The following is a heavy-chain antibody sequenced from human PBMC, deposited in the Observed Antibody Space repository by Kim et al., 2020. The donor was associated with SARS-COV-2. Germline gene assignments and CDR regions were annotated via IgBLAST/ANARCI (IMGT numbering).Heavy chain of an antibody. Sequence: SETLSLTCTVSGGSISSGSYYWSWIRQPAGKGLEWIGRIYTSGSTNYNPSLKSRVTISVDTSKNQFSLKLSSVTAADTAVYYCARDSRYCSGGSCYSTNRYQASWFDPWGQGTLVTVSS. V-gene: IGHV4-61*02. CDR3: ARDSRYCSGGSCYSTNRYQASWFDP. J-gene: IGHJ5*02. CDR1: GGSISSGSYY. CDR2: IYTSGST. D-gene: IGHD2-15*01.